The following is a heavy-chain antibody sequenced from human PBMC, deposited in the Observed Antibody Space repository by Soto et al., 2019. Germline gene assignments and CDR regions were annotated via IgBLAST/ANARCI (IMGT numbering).Heavy chain of an antibody. CDR2: IYYSGST. D-gene: IGHD3-9*01. Sequence: PSETLSLTSSVAGGYSSSYDWSWIRQPPGKGLEWIGYIYYSGSTNYNPSLKSRVTISVDTSKNQFSLKLSSVTAADTAVYYCAREVGLTGYPSDAFDIWGQGTMVTVSS. J-gene: IGHJ3*02. CDR3: AREVGLTGYPSDAFDI. V-gene: IGHV4-59*01. CDR1: GGYSSSYD.